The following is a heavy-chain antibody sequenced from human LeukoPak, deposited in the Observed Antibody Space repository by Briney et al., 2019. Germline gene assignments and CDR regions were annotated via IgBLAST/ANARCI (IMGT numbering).Heavy chain of an antibody. CDR3: ARARGIAAAGNWFDP. V-gene: IGHV3-21*01. CDR2: ISSSSSYI. J-gene: IGHJ5*02. D-gene: IGHD6-13*01. CDR1: GFTFSSYS. Sequence: GGSLRLSCAASGFTFSSYSMNWVRQAPGKGLEWVSSISSSSSYIYYADSVKGRFTISRDNAKNSLYLQMNSLRAEDTAVYYCARARGIAAAGNWFDPWGQGTLVTVSS.